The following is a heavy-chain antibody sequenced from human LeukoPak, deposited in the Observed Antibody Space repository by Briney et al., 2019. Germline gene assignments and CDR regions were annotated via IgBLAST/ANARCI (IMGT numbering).Heavy chain of an antibody. CDR2: ISAYNGNK. D-gene: IGHD3-9*01. Sequence: ASVKVSCKASGYTFTSYGISWVRQAPGQGLEWMGWISAYNGNKNYAQKLQGRVTMTTDTSTSTAYMELRSLRSDDTAVYYCAGTAQYPDYDILTGYYSAQYFDYWGQGTLVTVSS. J-gene: IGHJ4*02. CDR3: AGTAQYPDYDILTGYYSAQYFDY. CDR1: GYTFTSYG. V-gene: IGHV1-18*04.